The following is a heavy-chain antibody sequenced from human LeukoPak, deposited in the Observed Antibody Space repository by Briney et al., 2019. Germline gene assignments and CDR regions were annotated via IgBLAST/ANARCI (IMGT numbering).Heavy chain of an antibody. J-gene: IGHJ6*03. CDR3: ATHSPEWRYSGYYNYYYIDV. D-gene: IGHD5-12*01. CDR1: GFTFSSYW. V-gene: IGHV3-74*01. Sequence: PGGSLRLSCAASGFTFSSYWKHWVRQAPGKGLVWVSRINSDGSSTSYADSVKGRFTISRDNAKNTLYLQMNSLRAEDTAVYYCATHSPEWRYSGYYNYYYIDVWGKGTTVTVSS. CDR2: INSDGSST.